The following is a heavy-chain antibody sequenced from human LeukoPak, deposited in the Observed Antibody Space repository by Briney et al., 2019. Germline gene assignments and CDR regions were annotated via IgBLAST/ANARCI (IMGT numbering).Heavy chain of an antibody. D-gene: IGHD6-19*01. J-gene: IGHJ5*02. Sequence: GGSLRLSCAASGFTFSNYSMHWVRQDPGKGLEWVAVLAHDGSVAYYADWVKGRFTISRDNSRNTLYLQMNSLRAEDTAVYYCAKEPTPYTSGWYFPDDHWGQGALVTVSS. CDR3: AKEPTPYTSGWYFPDDH. CDR2: LAHDGSVA. CDR1: GFTFSNYS. V-gene: IGHV3-30*18.